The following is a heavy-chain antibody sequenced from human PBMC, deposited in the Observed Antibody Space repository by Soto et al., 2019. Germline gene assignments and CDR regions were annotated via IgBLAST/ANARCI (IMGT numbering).Heavy chain of an antibody. Sequence: QVHLVQSGDEVKKPGASVRISCKASGYTFTDYVINWLRQAPGQRPEWMGRINIGNGNTRFSQGFQGRVTMTSDTSASTVYMDLSGLTSEDTAVYYWARVIMDNWFDTWGQGTLVTVSS. V-gene: IGHV1-3*04. D-gene: IGHD2-8*01. J-gene: IGHJ5*02. CDR1: GYTFTDYV. CDR2: INIGNGNT. CDR3: ARVIMDNWFDT.